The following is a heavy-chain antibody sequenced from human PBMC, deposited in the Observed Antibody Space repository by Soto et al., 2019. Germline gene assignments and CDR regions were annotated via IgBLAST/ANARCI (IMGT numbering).Heavy chain of an antibody. D-gene: IGHD1-26*01. CDR3: ALALGPTTGLAY. V-gene: IGHV4-31*02. CDR1: GASTVSHYH. Sequence: PSETLSLTCSVSGASTVSHYHWTWIRQPPGKGLEWMGYIYNSGTTFYNPSLTSRLSISMDTSGNQFSLELRSVTAADTAVYSCALALGPTTGLAYWGQGTLVTVSS. J-gene: IGHJ4*02. CDR2: IYNSGTT.